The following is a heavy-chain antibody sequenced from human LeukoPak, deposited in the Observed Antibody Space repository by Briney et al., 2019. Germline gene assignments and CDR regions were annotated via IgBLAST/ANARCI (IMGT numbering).Heavy chain of an antibody. CDR1: GGSISSYY. V-gene: IGHV4-4*07. Sequence: PSETLSLTCTVSGGSISSYYWSWIRQPAGKGLEWIGRIYTSGSTNYNPSLKSRVTMSVDTSKNQFSLRLSSVTAADTAVYYCARARGYLAPHYMDVWGKGTTVTVSS. D-gene: IGHD3-22*01. J-gene: IGHJ6*03. CDR2: IYTSGST. CDR3: ARARGYLAPHYMDV.